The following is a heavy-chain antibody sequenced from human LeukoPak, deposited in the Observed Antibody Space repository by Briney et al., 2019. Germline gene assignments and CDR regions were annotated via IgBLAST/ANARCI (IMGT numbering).Heavy chain of an antibody. Sequence: GGSLRLSCAASGFTFDDYGMSWVRQAPGKGLEWVSGINWNGGSTGYADSVKGRFTISRDNAKNSLYLQMNSLRAEDTALYYCARFSGELGGSYFDCWGQGTLVTVSS. V-gene: IGHV3-20*04. CDR3: ARFSGELGGSYFDC. CDR2: INWNGGST. D-gene: IGHD3-16*01. CDR1: GFTFDDYG. J-gene: IGHJ4*02.